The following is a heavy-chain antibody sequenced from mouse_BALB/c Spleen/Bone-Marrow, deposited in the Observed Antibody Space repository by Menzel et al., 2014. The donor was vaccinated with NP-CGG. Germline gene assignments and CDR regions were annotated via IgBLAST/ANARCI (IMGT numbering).Heavy chain of an antibody. CDR1: GFTFSSYD. D-gene: IGHD2-14*01. Sequence: EVKVVESGGVLVQPGGSLKLSCAASGFTFSSYDMSWVRQTPDKRLELVATINTNGGTTYYPDSVKGRFTIFRDNAKSTLYLQMSSLKSADTAIYYCARNRYDWFAYWGQGTLVTVSA. CDR2: INTNGGTT. CDR3: ARNRYDWFAY. V-gene: IGHV5-6-3*01. J-gene: IGHJ3*01.